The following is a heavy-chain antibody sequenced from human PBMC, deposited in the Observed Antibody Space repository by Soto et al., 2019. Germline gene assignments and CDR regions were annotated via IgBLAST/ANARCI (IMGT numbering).Heavy chain of an antibody. Sequence: ASVKVSCKASGYTFTSYAMHWVRQAPGQRLEWMGWIHAGNGNTKYSQKFQGRVTITRDTSASTAYMELSSLRSEDTAVYYCARDNSTADYYYYMDVWGKGTTVTVSS. D-gene: IGHD6-13*01. CDR1: GYTFTSYA. J-gene: IGHJ6*03. CDR2: IHAGNGNT. V-gene: IGHV1-3*01. CDR3: ARDNSTADYYYYMDV.